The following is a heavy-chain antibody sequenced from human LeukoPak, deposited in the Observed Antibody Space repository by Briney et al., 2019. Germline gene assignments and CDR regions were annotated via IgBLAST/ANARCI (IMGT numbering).Heavy chain of an antibody. CDR1: GGTFSSYA. CDR2: IIPIFGTA. D-gene: IGHD3-10*01. Sequence: GASVKVSCKASGGTFSSYAISWVRQAPGQGLEWMGRIIPIFGTANYAQKFQGRVTITTDESTSTAYMELSSLRSEDTAVYYCARVRGLPRPRHITMVRGVRSSYYYMDVWGKGTTVTVSS. CDR3: ARVRGLPRPRHITMVRGVRSSYYYMDV. J-gene: IGHJ6*03. V-gene: IGHV1-69*05.